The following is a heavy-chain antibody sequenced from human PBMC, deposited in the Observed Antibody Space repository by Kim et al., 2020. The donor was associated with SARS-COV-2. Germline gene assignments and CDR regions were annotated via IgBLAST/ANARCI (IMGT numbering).Heavy chain of an antibody. V-gene: IGHV3-23*01. CDR2: ISGSGGST. D-gene: IGHD3-10*01. CDR3: GSGSYYPDY. CDR1: GFTFSNYA. Sequence: WGSLRLSCAASGFTFSNYAMSWVRQAPGKGLEWVSGISGSGGSTYFADSVKGRFTISRDNSKNTLYLQMNSLRAEDTAVYYCGSGSYYPDYWGQGTLVTVSS. J-gene: IGHJ4*02.